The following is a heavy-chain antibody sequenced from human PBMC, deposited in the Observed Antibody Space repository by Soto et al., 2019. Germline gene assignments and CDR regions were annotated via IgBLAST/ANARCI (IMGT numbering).Heavy chain of an antibody. CDR2: IDPSDSYT. CDR3: AGRATYSYYVMDV. CDR1: VWTVTSYW. V-gene: IGHV5-10-1*01. J-gene: IGHJ6*04. Sequence: GQALKISYTRSVWTVTSYWISWVRQIPGKGLEWMGRIDPSDSYTNSSPSFQGHVTISADKSISTAYLQWSSLKASDTAMYYWAGRATYSYYVMDVWGKGTTVTVSS. D-gene: IGHD2-15*01.